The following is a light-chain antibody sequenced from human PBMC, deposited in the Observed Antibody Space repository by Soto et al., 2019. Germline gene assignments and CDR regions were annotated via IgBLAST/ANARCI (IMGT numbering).Light chain of an antibody. CDR2: DVS. J-gene: IGLJ1*01. Sequence: QSVLTQPASVSGSPGQASTISCTGTSSDVGGYTYVSWYQQHPGKAPKFIIYDVSNRPSGVSNRFPGSKSGNTASLTISGLQAEDEADYYCSSYTTSNTRQIAFGTGTKVTVL. CDR3: SSYTTSNTRQIA. V-gene: IGLV2-14*01. CDR1: SSDVGGYTY.